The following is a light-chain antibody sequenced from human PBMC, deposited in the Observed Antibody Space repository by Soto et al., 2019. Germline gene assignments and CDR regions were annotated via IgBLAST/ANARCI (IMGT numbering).Light chain of an antibody. CDR1: HYITTF. V-gene: IGKV1-39*01. CDR2: AAS. CDR3: QQIYNIPVT. J-gene: IGKJ4*01. Sequence: DIDMTQSPSSLYESVGDIGTITFRSSHYITTFLNWYQHKPGRAPKLLIFAASNLVSGVPSRFSGSGSGTDFTLTISSLQPEDFATYYCQQIYNIPVTFGGGTIV.